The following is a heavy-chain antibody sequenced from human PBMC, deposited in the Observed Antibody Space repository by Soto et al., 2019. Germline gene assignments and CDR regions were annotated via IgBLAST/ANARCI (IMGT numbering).Heavy chain of an antibody. J-gene: IGHJ4*02. D-gene: IGHD3-3*01. CDR3: ARADTYYDFWSGYHYNDY. V-gene: IGHV1-18*01. Sequence: QVQLVQSGAEVKKPGASVKVSCKASGYTFTSYGISWVRQAPGQGLEWMGWISAYNGNTNYAQKIQGRVTMTTDTSTSTAYMELRSLRSDDTSVYYCARADTYYDFWSGYHYNDYWGQGTLVTVSS. CDR1: GYTFTSYG. CDR2: ISAYNGNT.